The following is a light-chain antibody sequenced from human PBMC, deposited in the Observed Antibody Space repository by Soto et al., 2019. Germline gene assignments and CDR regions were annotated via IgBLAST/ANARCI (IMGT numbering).Light chain of an antibody. J-gene: IGKJ5*01. CDR2: ATS. CDR3: QQTYSTPPIT. CDR1: QDISKF. V-gene: IGKV1-39*01. Sequence: DIQMTQSPSSLSASVGDRVSFTCQASQDISKFLNWYQQKPGKAPKLLIYATSSLQSGVPSRFIGSGSGTDFTLTINSLQPEDSATYYCQQTYSTPPITFGQGTRLEIK.